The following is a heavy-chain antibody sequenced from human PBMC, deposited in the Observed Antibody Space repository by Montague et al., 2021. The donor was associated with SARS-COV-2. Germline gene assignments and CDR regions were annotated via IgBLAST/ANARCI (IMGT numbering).Heavy chain of an antibody. V-gene: IGHV4-39*01. CDR3: ARQPGYWSGVSCHGDYTMDV. J-gene: IGHJ6*02. D-gene: IGHD2-15*01. CDR2: LVYSGTA. Sequence: SETLSLTCSVSGDSITSSGNNWGWIRQPPGKGLEWIGSLVYSGTAHYNPSLSSRGTISVDTSKNQLSLTLSYLTAADTAVYFCARQPGYWSGVSCHGDYTMDVWGQGTTVTVSS. CDR1: GDSITSSGNN.